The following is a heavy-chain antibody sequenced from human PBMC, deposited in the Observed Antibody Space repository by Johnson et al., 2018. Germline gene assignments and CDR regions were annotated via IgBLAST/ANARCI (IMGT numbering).Heavy chain of an antibody. V-gene: IGHV3-48*01. Sequence: VQLVQSGGGLVRPGGSPRLSCAVSIFTFSDSSVNWVRQAPGRGLEWISHIWTAPGTMHYADSVKGRFTISRDNAKNSLYLQMNSLRAEDTALYYCVRDSSYALDIWGQGTMVTVSP. CDR2: IWTAPGTM. J-gene: IGHJ3*02. D-gene: IGHD6-6*01. CDR1: IFTFSDSS. CDR3: VRDSSYALDI.